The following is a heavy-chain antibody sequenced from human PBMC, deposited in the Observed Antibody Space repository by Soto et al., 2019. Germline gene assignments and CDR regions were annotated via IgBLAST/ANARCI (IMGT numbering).Heavy chain of an antibody. D-gene: IGHD6-19*01. CDR3: ATLLYSSGWDSNTIQIGYLDY. J-gene: IGHJ4*02. Sequence: PGGSLRLSCAASGFTFSSYAMSWVRQAPGKGLEWVSAISGSGGSTYYADSVKGRFTISRDNSENTLYLQMNSLRAEDTAVYYCATLLYSSGWDSNTIQIGYLDYWGQGTLVTVSS. V-gene: IGHV3-23*01. CDR1: GFTFSSYA. CDR2: ISGSGGST.